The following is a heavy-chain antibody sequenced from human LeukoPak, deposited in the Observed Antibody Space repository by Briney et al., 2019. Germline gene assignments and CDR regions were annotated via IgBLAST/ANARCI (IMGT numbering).Heavy chain of an antibody. CDR2: ISYDGSNK. CDR1: GFTFSSYG. D-gene: IGHD3-10*01. J-gene: IGHJ6*04. CDR3: AKEGRYGSGSYKALRDGMDV. V-gene: IGHV3-30*18. Sequence: PGGSLRLSCAASGFTFSSYGMHWVRQAPGKGPEWVAVISYDGSNKYYADSVKGRFTISRDNSKNTLYLQMNSLRAEDTAVYYCAKEGRYGSGSYKALRDGMDVWGKGTTVTVSS.